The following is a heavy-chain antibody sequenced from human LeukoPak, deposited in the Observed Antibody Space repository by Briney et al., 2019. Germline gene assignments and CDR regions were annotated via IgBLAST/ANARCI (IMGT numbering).Heavy chain of an antibody. V-gene: IGHV4-61*02. CDR1: GYSISSGYY. CDR2: IYTSGST. D-gene: IGHD5-12*01. Sequence: SETLSLTCAVSGYSISSGYYWSWIRQPAGKGLEWIGRIYTSGSTNYNPSLKSRVTISVDTSKNQFSLKLSSVTAADTAVYYCARGTYSGYDNYFDYWGQGTLVTVSS. CDR3: ARGTYSGYDNYFDY. J-gene: IGHJ4*02.